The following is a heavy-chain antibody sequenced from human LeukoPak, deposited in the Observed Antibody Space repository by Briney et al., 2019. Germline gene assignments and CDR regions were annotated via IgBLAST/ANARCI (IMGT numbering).Heavy chain of an antibody. Sequence: SETLSLTCAVYGGSFSGYYWSWIRQPPGKGLEWIGEINHSGSTNYNPSLKSRVTISVDTSKNQFSLKLSPVTAADTAVYYCAGSSPLRYYYYYGMDVWGKGTTVTVSS. CDR1: GGSFSGYY. D-gene: IGHD6-13*01. J-gene: IGHJ6*04. CDR2: INHSGST. CDR3: AGSSPLRYYYYYGMDV. V-gene: IGHV4-34*01.